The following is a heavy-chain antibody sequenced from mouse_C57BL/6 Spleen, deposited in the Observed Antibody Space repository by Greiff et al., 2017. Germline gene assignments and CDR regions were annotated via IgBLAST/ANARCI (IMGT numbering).Heavy chain of an antibody. CDR1: GYTFTDYY. V-gene: IGHV1-26*01. J-gene: IGHJ3*01. CDR3: ARGGLRPWFAY. D-gene: IGHD2-4*01. CDR2: INPNNGGT. Sequence: EVQLQQSGPELVKPGASVKISCKASGYTFTDYYMNWVKQSHGKSLEWIGDINPNNGGTSYNQKFKGKATLTVDKSSSTAYMELLSLTSEDSAVYYCARGGLRPWFAYWGQGTLVTVSA.